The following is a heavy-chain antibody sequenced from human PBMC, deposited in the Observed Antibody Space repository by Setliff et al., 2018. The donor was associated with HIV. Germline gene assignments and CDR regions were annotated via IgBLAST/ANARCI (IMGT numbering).Heavy chain of an antibody. CDR2: IYYSGAT. Sequence: SETLSLTCTVSGDSISSGGYYWSWIRQLPGKGLEWIGYIYYSGATYYNPSLMNRVTISLDTSKSQFSLKLTSVTAADTALYYCASGRGAKGGYDYFGSWGQGTLVTVSS. J-gene: IGHJ4*02. V-gene: IGHV4-31*03. CDR1: GDSISSGGYY. CDR3: ASGRGAKGGYDYFGS. D-gene: IGHD5-12*01.